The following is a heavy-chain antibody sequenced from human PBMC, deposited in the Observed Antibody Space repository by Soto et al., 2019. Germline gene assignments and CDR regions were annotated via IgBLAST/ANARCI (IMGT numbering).Heavy chain of an antibody. CDR2: IYPGDSDT. Sequence: GESLKIPCKGSGYSFTSYWIGWVRQMPGKGLEWMGIIYPGDSDTRYSPSFQGQVTISADKSISTAYLQWSSLKASDTAMYYCARHAQQLVSVFAFDIWGQGTMVTVSS. D-gene: IGHD6-6*01. J-gene: IGHJ3*02. CDR1: GYSFTSYW. CDR3: ARHAQQLVSVFAFDI. V-gene: IGHV5-51*01.